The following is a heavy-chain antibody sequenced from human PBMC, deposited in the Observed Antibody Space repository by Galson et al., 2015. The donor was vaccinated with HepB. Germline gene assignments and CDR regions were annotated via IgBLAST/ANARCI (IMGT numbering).Heavy chain of an antibody. CDR2: ISGSGGST. J-gene: IGHJ4*02. D-gene: IGHD1-26*01. CDR3: AEERWELQPARIFDY. V-gene: IGHV3-23*01. Sequence: SLRLSCAASGFTFSSYAMSWVRQAPGKGLEWVSAISGSGGSTYYADSVKGRFTISRDNSKNTLYLRMNSLRAEDTAVYYCAEERWELQPARIFDYWGQGALVTVSS. CDR1: GFTFSSYA.